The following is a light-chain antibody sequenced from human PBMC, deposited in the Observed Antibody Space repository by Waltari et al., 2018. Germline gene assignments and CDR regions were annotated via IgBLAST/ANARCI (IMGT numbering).Light chain of an antibody. J-gene: IGKJ2*01. CDR3: QQSGSSPYT. CDR1: QSVSSTY. V-gene: IGKV3-20*01. CDR2: GAS. Sequence: EIVLTQSPGTLSLSPGERATLSCRASQSVSSTYLGWYQQKPGQAPRLLIYGASNRATGIPDRFSGSGSGTDFTLTISRLAPEDLAVYYCQQSGSSPYTFGQGTKLGIK.